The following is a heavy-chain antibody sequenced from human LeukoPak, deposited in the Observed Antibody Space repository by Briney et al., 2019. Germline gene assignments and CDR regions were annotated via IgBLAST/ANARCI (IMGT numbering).Heavy chain of an antibody. Sequence: GGSLRLYCAASGFTFWDYWMTWVRQAPGKGPEWLAHIKEDGSETAYVDSVSGRFTISRDNAKNSLYLQMSSLRDEDTAVYYCARDGGFFLFDYWGQGTLVSVSS. CDR2: IKEDGSET. J-gene: IGHJ4*02. CDR1: GFTFWDYW. CDR3: ARDGGFFLFDY. V-gene: IGHV3-7*01. D-gene: IGHD3-16*01.